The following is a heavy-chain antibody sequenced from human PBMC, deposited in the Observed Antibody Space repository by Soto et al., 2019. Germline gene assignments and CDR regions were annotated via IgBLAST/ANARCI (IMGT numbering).Heavy chain of an antibody. CDR2: INRSGST. CDR1: GGSFSGYY. CDR3: ARGLTTVTTVRYFDY. Sequence: QVQLQQWGAGLLRPSETLSLTCAVYGGSFSGYYWSWIRQPPGKGLEWIGEINRSGSTNYNPSLKSRVTITLDTSKNQFSLKLSSVTAADTAVYYCARGLTTVTTVRYFDYWGQGTLVTVSS. J-gene: IGHJ4*02. D-gene: IGHD4-17*01. V-gene: IGHV4-34*01.